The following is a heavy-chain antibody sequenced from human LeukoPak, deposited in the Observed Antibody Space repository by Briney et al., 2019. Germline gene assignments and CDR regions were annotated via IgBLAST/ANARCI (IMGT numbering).Heavy chain of an antibody. CDR2: ISGSGGST. CDR3: AKDLHYYVAMDV. J-gene: IGHJ6*02. D-gene: IGHD3-10*02. Sequence: GGPLRLSCAASGFTFSSYAMSWVRQAPGKGLEWVSAISGSGGSTYYADSVKGRFAISRDNSKSTLFLQMNSLRAEDTALYYCAKDLHYYVAMDVWGQGTAVTVSS. CDR1: GFTFSSYA. V-gene: IGHV3-23*01.